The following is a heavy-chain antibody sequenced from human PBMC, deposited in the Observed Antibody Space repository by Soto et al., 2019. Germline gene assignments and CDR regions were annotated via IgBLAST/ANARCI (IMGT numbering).Heavy chain of an antibody. V-gene: IGHV4-31*03. D-gene: IGHD3-10*01. J-gene: IGHJ3*02. CDR1: GGSISSGGYY. Sequence: QVQLQESGPGLVKPSQTLSLPCTVSGGSISSGGYYWSWIRQHPGKGLEWIGYISYSGSTYYNPSLKSRVTISVDTSKNQFSLKLSSVTAADTAVYYCARDRRWDGVRGEYAFDIWGQGTMVTVSS. CDR3: ARDRRWDGVRGEYAFDI. CDR2: ISYSGST.